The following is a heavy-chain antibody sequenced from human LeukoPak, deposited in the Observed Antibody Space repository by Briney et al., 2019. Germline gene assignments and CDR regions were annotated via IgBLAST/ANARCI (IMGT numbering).Heavy chain of an antibody. J-gene: IGHJ5*02. CDR2: FYYSGNT. V-gene: IGHV4-39*01. D-gene: IGHD3-10*01. Sequence: SETLSLTCTVSGGSLSSSSYSWDWIRQPPGKGLEWIVSFYYSGNTDYNPSLKSRLTISVDTSKNQFSLKVNSVTAADTAVYYCARRRFTVVRGLTTLNWFDPWGQGILVTVSS. CDR1: GGSLSSSSYS. CDR3: ARRRFTVVRGLTTLNWFDP.